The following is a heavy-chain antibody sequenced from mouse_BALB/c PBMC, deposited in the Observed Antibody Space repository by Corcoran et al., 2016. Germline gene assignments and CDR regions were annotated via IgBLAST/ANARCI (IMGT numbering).Heavy chain of an antibody. CDR1: GYTFTSYG. J-gene: IGHJ1*01. CDR3: ARVRTYYYDSSGQKHYYYYGMDV. Sequence: QVQLVQSGAEVKKPGASVKVSCKASGYTFTSYGISWVRQAPGQGLEWMGWISAYNGKTNYAQKLQGRVTMTTDTSTSTAYMELRSLRSDYTAVYYCARVRTYYYDSSGQKHYYYYGMDVWGQWTTVTVSS. D-gene: IGHD1-1*01. V-gene: IGHV1-81*01. CDR2: ISAYNGKT.